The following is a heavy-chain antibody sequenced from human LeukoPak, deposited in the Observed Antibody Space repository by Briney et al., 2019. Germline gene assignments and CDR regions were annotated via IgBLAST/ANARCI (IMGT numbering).Heavy chain of an antibody. CDR2: ISSSSSYI. CDR1: GFTFSSYS. Sequence: GGSLRLSCAASGFTFSSYSMNWVRQAPGKGLEWVSSISSSSSYIYYADSVKGRLTISRDNAKNSLYLQMNSLRAEDTAVYYCARGRYYYGSGSYFNFDYWGQGTLVTVSS. V-gene: IGHV3-21*01. D-gene: IGHD3-10*01. CDR3: ARGRYYYGSGSYFNFDY. J-gene: IGHJ4*02.